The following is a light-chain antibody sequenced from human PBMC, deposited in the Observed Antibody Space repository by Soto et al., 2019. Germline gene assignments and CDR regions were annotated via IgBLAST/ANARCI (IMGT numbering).Light chain of an antibody. CDR1: SSNIGAGYD. CDR3: QSYDSRLSVSYV. CDR2: GNK. V-gene: IGLV1-40*01. Sequence: QSVLTQPPSVSGAPGQRVTISCTGSSSNIGAGYDVHWYQQRPGTAPKLLIYGNKNRPSGVPDRFSGSKSGTSASLAITGLQAEDQADYYCQSYDSRLSVSYVFGTGTKVTVL. J-gene: IGLJ1*01.